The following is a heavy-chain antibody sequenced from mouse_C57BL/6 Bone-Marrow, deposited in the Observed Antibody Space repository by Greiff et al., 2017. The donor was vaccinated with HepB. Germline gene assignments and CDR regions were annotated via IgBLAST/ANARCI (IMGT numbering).Heavy chain of an antibody. CDR1: GYTFTSYW. Sequence: SGTVLARPGASVKMSCKTSGYTFTSYWMHWVKQRPGQGLEWIVAIYPGNSDTSYNQKFKGKAKLTAVTSASTAYMELSSLTNEDSAVYYCTRETFYYGFWFAYWGQGTLVTVSA. J-gene: IGHJ3*01. V-gene: IGHV1-5*01. CDR2: IYPGNSDT. D-gene: IGHD2-2*01. CDR3: TRETFYYGFWFAY.